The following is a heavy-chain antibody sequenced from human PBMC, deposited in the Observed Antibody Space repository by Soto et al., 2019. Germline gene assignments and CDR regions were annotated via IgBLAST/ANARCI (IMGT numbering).Heavy chain of an antibody. J-gene: IGHJ4*02. Sequence: GGSLRLSCAASGITFSTYAMSWVRQAPGKGLEWVSAISGSGGSTYYADSVKGRFTISRDKSKNTLYLQMNSLRAEDAALYYCAKSFSSNWYDYFDYWGQGSLVTVSS. V-gene: IGHV3-23*01. CDR3: AKSFSSNWYDYFDY. CDR2: ISGSGGST. D-gene: IGHD6-13*01. CDR1: GITFSTYA.